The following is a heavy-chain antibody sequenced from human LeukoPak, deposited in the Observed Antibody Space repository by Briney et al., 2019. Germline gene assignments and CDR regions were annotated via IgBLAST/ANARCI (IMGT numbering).Heavy chain of an antibody. CDR3: ARDSSGWYRTTKNWFDP. D-gene: IGHD6-19*01. V-gene: IGHV4-39*07. CDR2: IYYSGST. Sequence: SETLSLTCTVSGGSLSSSSYYWGWIRQPPGKGLEWIGSIYYSGSTYYNPSLKSRVTISVDTSKNQFSLKLSSVTAADTAVYYCARDSSGWYRTTKNWFDPWGQGTLVTVSS. J-gene: IGHJ5*02. CDR1: GGSLSSSSYY.